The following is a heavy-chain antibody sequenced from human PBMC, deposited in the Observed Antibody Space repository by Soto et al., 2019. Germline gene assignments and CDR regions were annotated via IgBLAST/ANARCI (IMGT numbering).Heavy chain of an antibody. CDR2: IYYSGST. J-gene: IGHJ5*02. V-gene: IGHV4-39*01. CDR1: GGSISSSSYY. D-gene: IGHD2-2*01. CDR3: ARGKVPAAPTHAYNWFDP. Sequence: PSETLSLTCTVSGGSISSSSYYWGWIRQPPGKGLEWIGSIYYSGSTYYNPSLKSRVTISVDTSKNQFSLKLSSVTAADTAVYYCARGKVPAAPTHAYNWFDPWGQGTRVTVSS.